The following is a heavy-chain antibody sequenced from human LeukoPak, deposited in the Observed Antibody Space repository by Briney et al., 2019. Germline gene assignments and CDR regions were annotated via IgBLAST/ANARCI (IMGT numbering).Heavy chain of an antibody. CDR3: ARAGGVPAAIWNYYYYYMDV. CDR2: IYTSGST. J-gene: IGHJ6*03. V-gene: IGHV4-61*02. D-gene: IGHD2-2*01. CDR1: GGSISSGDYY. Sequence: SQTLSLTCTVSGGSISSGDYYWRWIRQPPGKGLEWIGRIYTSGSTNYNPSLKSRVTISVDTSMNQFSLKLSSVTAADTAVYYCARAGGVPAAIWNYYYYYMDVWGKGTTVTVSS.